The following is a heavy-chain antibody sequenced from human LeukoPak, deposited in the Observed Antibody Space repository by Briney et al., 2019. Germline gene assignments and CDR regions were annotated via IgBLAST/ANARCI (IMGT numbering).Heavy chain of an antibody. CDR1: GYTFTSYG. CDR2: ISAYNGNT. CDR3: ARVFMVRGVIRKNDY. J-gene: IGHJ4*02. Sequence: ASVKVSCKASGYTFTSYGISWVRQAPGQGLEWMGWISAYNGNTNYAQKLQGRVTMTTDTSTSTAYMELRSLRSDDAAVYYCARVFMVRGVIRKNDYWGQGTLVTVSS. V-gene: IGHV1-18*01. D-gene: IGHD3-10*01.